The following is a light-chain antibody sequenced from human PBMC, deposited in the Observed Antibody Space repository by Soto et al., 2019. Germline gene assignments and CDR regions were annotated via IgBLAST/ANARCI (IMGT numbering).Light chain of an antibody. CDR2: GAS. CDR1: QTIRSNY. V-gene: IGKV3-20*01. J-gene: IGKJ1*01. CDR3: QQDGSSPCT. Sequence: ETVLTQSPGTLSLSPGERATLSCRASQTIRSNYLAWYRQTPGQAPRLLIYGASNRATGIADRFSGSGSGTDFTLIISRLEPEDFALYYCQQDGSSPCTFGQGNKVEIK.